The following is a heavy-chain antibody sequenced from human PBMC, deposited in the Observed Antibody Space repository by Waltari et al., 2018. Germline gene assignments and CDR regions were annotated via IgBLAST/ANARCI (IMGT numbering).Heavy chain of an antibody. J-gene: IGHJ4*02. V-gene: IGHV3-23*01. CDR2: ISDAGGII. CDR3: ARGSGVDS. CDR1: GFSFRTYV. Sequence: EVLLLESGGGLVQPGGSLRISCAASGFSFRTYVMNWVRPAPGKGLEWVSSISDAGGIITYADSVKGRFTISRDNSKNTLYLQMNSLRVDDTAVYYCARGSGVDSWGQGTLVTISS. D-gene: IGHD7-27*01.